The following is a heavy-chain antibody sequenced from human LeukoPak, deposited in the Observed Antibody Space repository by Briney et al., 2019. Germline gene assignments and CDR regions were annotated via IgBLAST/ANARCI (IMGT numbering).Heavy chain of an antibody. D-gene: IGHD3-3*01. CDR2: IYYSGST. J-gene: IGHJ6*03. CDR3: ARHPDYDFWSGYPYYMDA. V-gene: IGHV4-39*01. CDR1: GGSISSSSYY. Sequence: SETLSLTCTVSGGSISSSSYYCGWIRQPPGRGLEWIGSIYYSGSTYYNPSLKSRVTISVDTSKNQFSLKLSSVTAADTAVYYCARHPDYDFWSGYPYYMDAWGKGTTVTVSS.